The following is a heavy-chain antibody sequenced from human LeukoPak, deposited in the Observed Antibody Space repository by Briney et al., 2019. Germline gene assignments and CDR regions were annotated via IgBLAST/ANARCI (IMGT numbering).Heavy chain of an antibody. CDR1: GGSISSYY. J-gene: IGHJ4*02. V-gene: IGHV4-59*01. CDR3: ASSYYDSSGYVN. D-gene: IGHD3-22*01. Sequence: PSETLSLTCTVSGGSISSYYWSWIRQPPGKGLEWIGYIYYSGSTNYNPSLKSRVTISVDTSKNQFSLKLSSVTAADTAVYYCASSYYDSSGYVNWGQGTLVTVSS. CDR2: IYYSGST.